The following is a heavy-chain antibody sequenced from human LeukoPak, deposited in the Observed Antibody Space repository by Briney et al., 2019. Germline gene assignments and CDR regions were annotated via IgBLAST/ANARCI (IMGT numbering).Heavy chain of an antibody. CDR2: THVVSGE. J-gene: IGHJ4*02. CDR1: GFTVGTDF. Sequence: GGSLRLSCAASGFTVGTDFMTWVRQAPGKGLVWVSMTHVVSGEFYADSVKGRFTLSSDDSKNTLYLHTNSLRTEDTAVYYCANRGSWGQGTLVTVSS. CDR3: ANRGS. V-gene: IGHV3-66*02.